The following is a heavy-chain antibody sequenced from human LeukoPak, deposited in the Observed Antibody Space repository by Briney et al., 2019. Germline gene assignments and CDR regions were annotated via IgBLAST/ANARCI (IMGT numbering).Heavy chain of an antibody. Sequence: SQTLSLTCVISGDIVSSNSASCNWIRQSPSRGLEWLGRTYYRSKRHSEFAGSVRGRITINADTSKNQFSLQLYSVTPDDTAVYYCARDAGWEILHAFDIWGQGTMVTVSS. D-gene: IGHD1-26*01. CDR2: TYYRSKRHS. V-gene: IGHV6-1*01. CDR1: GDIVSSNSAS. J-gene: IGHJ3*02. CDR3: ARDAGWEILHAFDI.